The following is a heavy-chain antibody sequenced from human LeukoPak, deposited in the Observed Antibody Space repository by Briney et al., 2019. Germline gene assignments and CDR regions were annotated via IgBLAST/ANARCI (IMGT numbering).Heavy chain of an antibody. Sequence: GGSLRLSCVGSGFTFSNYLMNWVRQAPGKGLEWVSFISSTGGAIYYADAVKGRFTVSRDNAKNSLLLQMNSLRAEDTALYYCARGYSRAAFDIWGQGTMVTVSS. CDR1: GFTFSNYL. CDR2: ISSTGGAI. V-gene: IGHV3-48*01. CDR3: ARGYSRAAFDI. D-gene: IGHD2-15*01. J-gene: IGHJ3*02.